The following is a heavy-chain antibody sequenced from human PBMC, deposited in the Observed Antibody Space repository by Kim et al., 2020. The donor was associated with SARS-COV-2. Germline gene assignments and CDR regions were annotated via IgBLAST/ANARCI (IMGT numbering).Heavy chain of an antibody. CDR2: GST. CDR3: VKPGSSWSL. Sequence: GSTYCADSVKGRFTISRDNSKTTLYLQMGRLRAEDTAVYYCVKPGSSWSLWGQGTLVTVSS. J-gene: IGHJ4*02. D-gene: IGHD6-13*01. V-gene: IGHV3-64D*09.